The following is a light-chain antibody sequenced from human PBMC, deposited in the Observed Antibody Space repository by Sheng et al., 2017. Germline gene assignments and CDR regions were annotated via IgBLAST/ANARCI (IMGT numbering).Light chain of an antibody. V-gene: IGLV4-69*01. Sequence: QLVLTQSPSASASLGASVKVTCTLSSGHSSNAITWHQQQPEKGPRYLMKVNNDGSHSKGDGIPDRFSGSSSGAELHLTISSLQSEDEADYYCQTWGTGIAVFGGGTKLTVL. CDR1: SGHSSNA. CDR3: QTWGTGIAV. J-gene: IGLJ2*01. CDR2: VNNDGSH.